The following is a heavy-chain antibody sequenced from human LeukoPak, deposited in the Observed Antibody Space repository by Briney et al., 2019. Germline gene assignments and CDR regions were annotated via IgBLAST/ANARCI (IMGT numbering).Heavy chain of an antibody. CDR3: ARAVYVGVVTATLMDV. CDR2: INHSGST. V-gene: IGHV4-34*01. J-gene: IGHJ6*03. Sequence: AETLSLTCAVYGGSFSGYYWSWIRQPPGKGLEWIGEINHSGSTNYNPSLKSRVTISVDTSKNQFSLKRSSVTAADTAVYYCARAVYVGVVTATLMDVWGKGTTVTVSS. CDR1: GGSFSGYY. D-gene: IGHD2-21*02.